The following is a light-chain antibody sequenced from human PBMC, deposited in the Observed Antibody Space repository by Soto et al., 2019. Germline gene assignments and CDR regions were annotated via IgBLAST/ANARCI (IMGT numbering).Light chain of an antibody. CDR2: GAS. CDR1: QDVSKN. V-gene: IGKV3-15*01. Sequence: EIVMTQSPATLSVSPGDRATLSCRAIQDVSKNLAWYQQKPGQAPRLLVYGASTRATGIPARLSGSGSGTEFTPTISSLQSDDFVVYYCQQFGTWPYHFGRGTKLEI. J-gene: IGKJ2*01. CDR3: QQFGTWPYH.